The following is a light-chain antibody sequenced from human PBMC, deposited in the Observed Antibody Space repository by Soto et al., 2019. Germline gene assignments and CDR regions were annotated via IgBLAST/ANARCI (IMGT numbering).Light chain of an antibody. V-gene: IGKV3-20*01. Sequence: EIVLTQSPGTLSLSPGERATLSCRASQSVSNSYLAWYQQKPGQAPRPLIYGASSRATGIPDRFSGSGSGTDFTLTISRLEPEDFAVYYCQQYGSSPPWTFGQGTKVEIK. CDR2: GAS. CDR1: QSVSNSY. J-gene: IGKJ1*01. CDR3: QQYGSSPPWT.